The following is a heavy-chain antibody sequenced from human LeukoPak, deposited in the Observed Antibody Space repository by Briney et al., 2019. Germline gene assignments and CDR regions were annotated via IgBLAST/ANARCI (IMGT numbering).Heavy chain of an antibody. V-gene: IGHV3-48*03. Sequence: GGSLRLSCAASGFTFSGYEMNWVRQAPGKGLEWVSYISSSGSTIYYADSVKGRFTISRDNAKNSLYLQMNSLRAEDTAVYYCATLTYYYDGYWGQGTLVTVSS. CDR2: ISSSGSTI. CDR3: ATLTYYYDGY. CDR1: GFTFSGYE. J-gene: IGHJ4*02. D-gene: IGHD3-22*01.